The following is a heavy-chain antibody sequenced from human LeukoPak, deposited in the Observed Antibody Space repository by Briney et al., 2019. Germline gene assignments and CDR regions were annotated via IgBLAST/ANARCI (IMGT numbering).Heavy chain of an antibody. Sequence: SETLSLTCTVYGGSISSYYWSWIRQPPGRGLEWIGYIYYSGSTNYNPSLKSRVTISVDTSKNQFSLKLSSVTAADTAVYCCARVGGRVAAAGTDLYFDYWGQGTLVTVSS. J-gene: IGHJ4*02. CDR3: ARVGGRVAAAGTDLYFDY. CDR1: GGSISSYY. D-gene: IGHD6-13*01. CDR2: IYYSGST. V-gene: IGHV4-59*01.